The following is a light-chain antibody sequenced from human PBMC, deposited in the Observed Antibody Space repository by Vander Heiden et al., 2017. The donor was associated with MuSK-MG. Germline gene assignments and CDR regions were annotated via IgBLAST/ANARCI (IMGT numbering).Light chain of an antibody. CDR1: QSVGSS. V-gene: IGKV3-11*01. CDR2: DAS. J-gene: IGKJ4*01. Sequence: DIVVTQSPATLSLSPGERATLSCRASQSVGSSLAWYQQRPGQAPRLLIYDASNRATGIPGRFIGSGSGTDFSLTISSLEPEDCAVYYCQQRSNWPPTFGGGTKVEIK. CDR3: QQRSNWPPT.